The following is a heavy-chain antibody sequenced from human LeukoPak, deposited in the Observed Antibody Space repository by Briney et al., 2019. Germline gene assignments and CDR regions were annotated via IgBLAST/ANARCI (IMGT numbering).Heavy chain of an antibody. V-gene: IGHV4-39*07. Sequence: KTSETLSLTCTVSGGSIRSSSYYWGWIRQPPGKGLEWIGSIYYSGSTYYNPSLKSRVTISVDTSKNQFSLKLNSVTAADTAVYYCARGGGPMIGAFDIWGRGTMVTVSS. CDR1: GGSIRSSSYY. D-gene: IGHD3-22*01. J-gene: IGHJ3*02. CDR2: IYYSGST. CDR3: ARGGGPMIGAFDI.